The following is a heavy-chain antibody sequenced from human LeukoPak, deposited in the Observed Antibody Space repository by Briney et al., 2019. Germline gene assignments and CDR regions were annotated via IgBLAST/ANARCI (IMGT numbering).Heavy chain of an antibody. CDR3: AKDWSYHGDSSPGY. D-gene: IGHD4-17*01. CDR1: GFTFSSYA. Sequence: GGSLRLSCAASGFTFSSYAMSWVRQAPGKGLEWVSAISGSGGSTYYADSVKGRFTISRDNSKNTLNLQMNSLRAEDTAVYYCAKDWSYHGDSSPGYWGQGTLVTVSS. V-gene: IGHV3-23*01. J-gene: IGHJ4*02. CDR2: ISGSGGST.